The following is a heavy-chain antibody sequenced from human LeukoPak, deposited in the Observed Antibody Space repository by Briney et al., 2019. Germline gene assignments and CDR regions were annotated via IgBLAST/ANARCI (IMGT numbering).Heavy chain of an antibody. V-gene: IGHV4-39*01. D-gene: IGHD4-23*01. J-gene: IGHJ4*02. CDR1: GGSINGYY. Sequence: SETLSLTCTVSGGSINGYYWSWIRQPPGKGLEWIGSIYYSGSTYYNPSLRSRVTISVDTSKDQFSLKLSSVTAADTAVYYCARLLRWVYYFDYWGQGTLVIVSS. CDR2: IYYSGST. CDR3: ARLLRWVYYFDY.